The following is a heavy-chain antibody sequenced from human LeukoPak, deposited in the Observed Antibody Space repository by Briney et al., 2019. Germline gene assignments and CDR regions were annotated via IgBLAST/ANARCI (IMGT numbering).Heavy chain of an antibody. CDR3: ARPNSSGYYGYYFDY. CDR1: GGSISSSSYY. D-gene: IGHD3-22*01. V-gene: IGHV4-39*01. J-gene: IGHJ4*02. Sequence: SETLSLTCTVSGGSISSSSYYWGWIRQPPGKGLEWIGSIYYSGSTYYNPSLKSRVTISVDTSKNQFSLKLSSVTAADTAVYYYARPNSSGYYGYYFDYWGQGTLVTVSS. CDR2: IYYSGST.